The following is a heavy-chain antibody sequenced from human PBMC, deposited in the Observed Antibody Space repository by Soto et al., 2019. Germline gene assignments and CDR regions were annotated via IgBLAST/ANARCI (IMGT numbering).Heavy chain of an antibody. Sequence: PSETLSLTCAVYGGSFSGYYWSWIRQPPGKGLEWIGEINHSGSTNYNPSLKSRVTISVDTSKKQFSLKLSSVTAADTAVSYCARGSWDFWSGYSYYYYGMDVWGQGTTVTVSS. CDR2: INHSGST. D-gene: IGHD3-3*01. CDR3: ARGSWDFWSGYSYYYYGMDV. J-gene: IGHJ6*02. CDR1: GGSFSGYY. V-gene: IGHV4-34*01.